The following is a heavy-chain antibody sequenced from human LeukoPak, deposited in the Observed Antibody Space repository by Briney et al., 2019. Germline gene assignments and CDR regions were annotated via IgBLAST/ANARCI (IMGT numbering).Heavy chain of an antibody. V-gene: IGHV4-59*08. CDR2: IYYSGRT. CDR1: GGSISSYY. J-gene: IGHJ4*02. CDR3: ARHSIAVAGLDY. D-gene: IGHD6-19*01. Sequence: SETLSLTCTVSGGSISSYYWSWIRQPPGKGLEWIGYIYYSGRTKYNPSLKSRVTISVDTSKNQFSLKLSSVTAADTAVYYCARHSIAVAGLDYWGQGTLVTVSS.